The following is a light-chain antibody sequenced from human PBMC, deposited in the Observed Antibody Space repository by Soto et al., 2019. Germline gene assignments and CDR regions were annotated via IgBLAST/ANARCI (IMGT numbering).Light chain of an antibody. CDR2: WAS. CDR3: QQYFGIPLT. Sequence: DIVMTQSPDSLAVSLGERATINCKSSRSLLHGSNNENFLAWYQQRPGQPPKLLFYWASTRQPGVPERFSGSGSDTDFTLTISSLRAEDVAVYYCQQYFGIPLTFGGGTKVEIK. CDR1: RSLLHGSNNENF. J-gene: IGKJ4*01. V-gene: IGKV4-1*01.